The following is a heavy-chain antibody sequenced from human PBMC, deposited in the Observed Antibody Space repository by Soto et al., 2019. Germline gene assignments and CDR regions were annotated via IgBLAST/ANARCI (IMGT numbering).Heavy chain of an antibody. Sequence: QVQLVESGGGLVKPGGSLRLSCAASGFTFSDYYMSWIRQAPGKGLEWVSYISSSGSTIYYADSVKGRFTISRDNSKNSLYLQMNSLRAEDTAVYYCAREGGGSSWYSWTLYYYYGMDVWGQGTTVTVSS. D-gene: IGHD6-13*01. V-gene: IGHV3-11*01. CDR2: ISSSGSTI. CDR1: GFTFSDYY. CDR3: AREGGGSSWYSWTLYYYYGMDV. J-gene: IGHJ6*02.